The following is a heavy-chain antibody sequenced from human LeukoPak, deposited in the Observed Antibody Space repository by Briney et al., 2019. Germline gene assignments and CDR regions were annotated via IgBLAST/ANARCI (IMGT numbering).Heavy chain of an antibody. D-gene: IGHD6-13*01. CDR1: GFTFSGYA. Sequence: GGSLRLSCAASGFTFSGYAMSWVRQAPGKGLEWVSAISCSGGSTYYADSVKGRFTISRDNSKNTRYLQMNSLRAEDTAVFYCAKERNPYSSSWYSLHYMDVWGKGTTVTVSS. J-gene: IGHJ6*03. V-gene: IGHV3-23*01. CDR2: ISCSGGST. CDR3: AKERNPYSSSWYSLHYMDV.